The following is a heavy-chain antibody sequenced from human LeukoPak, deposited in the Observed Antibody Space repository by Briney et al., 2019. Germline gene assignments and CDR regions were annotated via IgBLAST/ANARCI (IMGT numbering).Heavy chain of an antibody. CDR1: GFTFSSYG. CDR3: ATTVTTRVYFDY. Sequence: GGSLRLSCAASGFTFSSYGMHWVRQAPGKGLEWVAFIRYDGSNKYYADSVKGRFTISRDNSKNTLYLQMNSLRAEDTAVYYCATTVTTRVYFDYWGQGTLVTVSS. CDR2: IRYDGSNK. D-gene: IGHD4-17*01. V-gene: IGHV3-30*02. J-gene: IGHJ4*02.